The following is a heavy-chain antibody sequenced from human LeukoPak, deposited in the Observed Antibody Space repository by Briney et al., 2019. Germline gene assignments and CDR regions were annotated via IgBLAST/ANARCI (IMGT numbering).Heavy chain of an antibody. CDR3: ARNILTAGYDAFDI. Sequence: SETLSLTCTVSGDSFSSYLWSWVRQPPGKGLEWLGYISYSGSINYNPSLKSRVTISVDTSKNQFSLKLGSVTAADTAVYYCARNILTAGYDAFDIWGQGTMVTVSS. D-gene: IGHD3-9*01. J-gene: IGHJ3*02. CDR1: GDSFSSYL. V-gene: IGHV4-59*01. CDR2: ISYSGSI.